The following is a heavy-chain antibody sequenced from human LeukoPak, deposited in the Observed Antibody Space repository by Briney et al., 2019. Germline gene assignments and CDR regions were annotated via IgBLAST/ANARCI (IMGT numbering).Heavy chain of an antibody. CDR3: AAESERWLVRS. CDR1: GGSISNYH. CDR2: IYGSGNI. Sequence: SETLSLTCTVSGGSISNYHWSWIRQPPGKRLEWIGSIYGSGNINYNPSLKSRVTISVDTSKNQFSLRLTSVTAADTAVYYCAAESERWLVRSWGQGTLVTVSS. V-gene: IGHV4-59*08. J-gene: IGHJ4*02. D-gene: IGHD6-19*01.